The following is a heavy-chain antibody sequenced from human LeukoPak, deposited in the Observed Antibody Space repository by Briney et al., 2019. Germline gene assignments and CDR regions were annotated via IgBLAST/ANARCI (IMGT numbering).Heavy chain of an antibody. Sequence: GGSLRLSCAASGFTFSSYGMHWVRQAPGKGLEWVAFIRYDGSNKYYADSVKGRFTISRDNSKNTLYLQMNSLRAEDTAVYYCARDYCSTTSCRYDFWGQGTLVTVSS. J-gene: IGHJ4*02. CDR3: ARDYCSTTSCRYDF. CDR1: GFTFSSYG. D-gene: IGHD2-2*01. CDR2: IRYDGSNK. V-gene: IGHV3-30*02.